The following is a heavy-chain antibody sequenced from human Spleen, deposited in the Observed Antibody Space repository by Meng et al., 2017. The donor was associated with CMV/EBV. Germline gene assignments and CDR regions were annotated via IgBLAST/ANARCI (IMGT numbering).Heavy chain of an antibody. J-gene: IGHJ6*02. Sequence: ASVKVSCKASGYTFTGYYIHWVRQAPGQGLEWMGWINPNSGGTNYAQKLQGRVTMTTDTSTSTAYMELRSLRSDDTAVYYCAREQLGYSYYYYGMDVWGQGTTVTVSS. CDR3: AREQLGYSYYYYGMDV. CDR1: GYTFTGYY. V-gene: IGHV1-2*02. D-gene: IGHD5-18*01. CDR2: INPNSGGT.